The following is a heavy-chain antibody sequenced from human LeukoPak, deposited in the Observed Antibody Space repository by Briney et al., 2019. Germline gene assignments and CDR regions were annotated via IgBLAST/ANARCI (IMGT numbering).Heavy chain of an antibody. J-gene: IGHJ4*02. Sequence: GGSLRLSCAASGFTFSGSAVHWVRQASGKGLEWVGRIRSKANSYATAYAASVKGRFTISRDNSKNTLYLQMNSLRAEDTAVYYCAKELVRGYYFDYWGQGTLVTVSS. D-gene: IGHD1-7*01. CDR3: AKELVRGYYFDY. CDR2: IRSKANSYAT. V-gene: IGHV3-73*01. CDR1: GFTFSGSA.